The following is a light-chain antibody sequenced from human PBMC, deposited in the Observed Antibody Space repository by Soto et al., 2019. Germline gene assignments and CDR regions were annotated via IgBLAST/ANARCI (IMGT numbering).Light chain of an antibody. CDR1: QTISSW. V-gene: IGKV1-5*03. Sequence: DIQMTQSPSTLSGSVGDRVTITCRARQTISSWLAWYQQKPGKAPKLLIYKASTLKSGVPSRFSGSGSGTEFTLTISSLQPDDFATYYCQHYNSYSEAFGQGTNVDIK. CDR3: QHYNSYSEA. CDR2: KAS. J-gene: IGKJ1*01.